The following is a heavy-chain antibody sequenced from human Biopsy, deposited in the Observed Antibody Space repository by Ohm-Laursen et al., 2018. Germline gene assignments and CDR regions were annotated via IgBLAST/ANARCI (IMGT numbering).Heavy chain of an antibody. CDR3: ARLSLYNGSYYWGY. D-gene: IGHD1-26*01. J-gene: IGHJ4*02. Sequence: ALSLTCIVSGGSTSLYYWGWIRQPPEKRLEYLGNIYYTGNTNYNPSLKSRATISIDTSKNEFSLNLTSVTATDTAVYYCARLSLYNGSYYWGYWGQGTLVTVSS. V-gene: IGHV4-59*08. CDR2: IYYTGNT. CDR1: GGSTSLYY.